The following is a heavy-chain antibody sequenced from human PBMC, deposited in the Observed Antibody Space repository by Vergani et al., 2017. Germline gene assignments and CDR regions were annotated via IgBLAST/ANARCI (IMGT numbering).Heavy chain of an antibody. J-gene: IGHJ4*02. Sequence: QVQLVQSGAEVKKPGASVKVSCKASGYTFTGYYLQWVRQAPGQGLEWMGWINPHSGSTHYAQKFQGRVTMTRDTSISTAYLELSRLRSDDTAVYYCARDPYRRYFDSWGQGTLVTVSS. V-gene: IGHV1-2*02. D-gene: IGHD1-26*01. CDR1: GYTFTGYY. CDR3: ARDPYRRYFDS. CDR2: INPHSGST.